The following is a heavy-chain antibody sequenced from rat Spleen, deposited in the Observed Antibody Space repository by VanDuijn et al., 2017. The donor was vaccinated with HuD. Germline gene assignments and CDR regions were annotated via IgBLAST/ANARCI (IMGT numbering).Heavy chain of an antibody. D-gene: IGHD1-4*01. CDR1: GFSLTSYN. CDR2: IWTDGST. Sequence: QVQLKESGPGLVQPSQTLSLTCTVSGFSLTSYNVHWVRQPSRKGLEWMGMIWTDGSTDYNSALKSRLSISRDTSKSQVFLKMNSLQTEDTAMYFCARGGNYPGPHYFDYWGQGVMVTVSS. V-gene: IGHV2-30*01. CDR3: ARGGNYPGPHYFDY. J-gene: IGHJ2*01.